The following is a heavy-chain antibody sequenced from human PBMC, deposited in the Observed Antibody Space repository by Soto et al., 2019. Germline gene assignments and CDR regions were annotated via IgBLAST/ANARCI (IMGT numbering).Heavy chain of an antibody. Sequence: GGSLRLSCAASGFTFSNAWMNWVRQAPGKGLEWVGRIKSKTDGGTTDYAAPVKGRFTISRDDSKNTLDLQMHGLRAEDMAVYYCARSVRSGSFPYYYYAMDVWGQGTTVTVSS. CDR1: GFTFSNAW. D-gene: IGHD3-10*01. CDR3: ARSVRSGSFPYYYYAMDV. V-gene: IGHV3-15*07. CDR2: IKSKTDGGTT. J-gene: IGHJ6*02.